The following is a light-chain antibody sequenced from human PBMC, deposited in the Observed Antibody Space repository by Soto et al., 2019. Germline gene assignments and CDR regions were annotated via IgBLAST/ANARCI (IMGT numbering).Light chain of an antibody. CDR1: QSVSSY. Sequence: EIVLTQSPATLSLSPGERATLSCRASQSVSSYLAWYQQKPGQAPRLLIYDASNRATGIPARFSGSGSGTDFTLTISSIETEDFAVYYCQQRSNWPRITFGPGTKVDIK. J-gene: IGKJ3*01. CDR3: QQRSNWPRIT. V-gene: IGKV3-11*01. CDR2: DAS.